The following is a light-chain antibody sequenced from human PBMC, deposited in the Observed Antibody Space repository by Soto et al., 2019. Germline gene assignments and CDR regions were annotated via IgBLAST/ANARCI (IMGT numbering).Light chain of an antibody. Sequence: EIVMTQSPATLSVSPGXRATLSCRASQSVNSNLAWYQQKPGQAPRLLMYGTSTRATGIPARFSGSGSGTEFTLTISSLQSKDFAVYYCQQYNDWPRTFGQGTKVDIK. CDR2: GTS. CDR1: QSVNSN. V-gene: IGKV3D-15*01. J-gene: IGKJ1*01. CDR3: QQYNDWPRT.